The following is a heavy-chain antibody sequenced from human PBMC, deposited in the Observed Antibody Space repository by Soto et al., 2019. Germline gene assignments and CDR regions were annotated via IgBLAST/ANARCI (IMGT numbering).Heavy chain of an antibody. CDR2: IIPIFGTA. CDR3: ARSDSSGYYPHAY. Sequence: SVKVSCKASGGTFSSYAISWVRQAPGQGLEWMGGIIPIFGTANYAQKFQGRVTITADESTSTAYMELSSLRSEDTAVYYCARSDSSGYYPHAYWGQGTRVTVSS. V-gene: IGHV1-69*13. D-gene: IGHD3-22*01. J-gene: IGHJ4*02. CDR1: GGTFSSYA.